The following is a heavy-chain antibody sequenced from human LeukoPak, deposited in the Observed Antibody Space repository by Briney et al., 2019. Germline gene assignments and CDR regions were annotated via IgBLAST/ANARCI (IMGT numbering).Heavy chain of an antibody. D-gene: IGHD3-10*01. CDR1: GYSISTGYY. CDR2: IYHSGST. V-gene: IGHV4-38-2*02. Sequence: PSETLSLTCNVSGYSISTGYYWDWIRQPPGKGLEWIGSIYHSGSTYYNPSLKSRATISVDTSKNQFSLKLSSVTAADTAVYYCARVSGRAFDIWGQGTMVTVSS. CDR3: ARVSGRAFDI. J-gene: IGHJ3*02.